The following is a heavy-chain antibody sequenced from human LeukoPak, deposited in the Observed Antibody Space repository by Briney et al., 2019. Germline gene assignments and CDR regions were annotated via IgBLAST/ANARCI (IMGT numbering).Heavy chain of an antibody. J-gene: IGHJ5*02. Sequence: PGGSLRLSCAASGFTFRSYWMNWVRQAPGKGLEWLAIIKQDGSEKHYKGSVEGRFTISRDNPKNSLHLQMNSLRAEDTAVYYCAGGSGYLITSWGQGTLVTVSS. V-gene: IGHV3-7*01. CDR1: GFTFRSYW. D-gene: IGHD3-9*01. CDR2: IKQDGSEK. CDR3: AGGSGYLITS.